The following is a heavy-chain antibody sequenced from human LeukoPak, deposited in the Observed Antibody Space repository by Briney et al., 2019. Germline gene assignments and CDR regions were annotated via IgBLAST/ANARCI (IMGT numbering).Heavy chain of an antibody. D-gene: IGHD6-19*01. CDR2: ISYDGSNK. CDR1: GFAFKNYG. CDR3: AKEGYSSGGYFDY. V-gene: IGHV3-30*18. J-gene: IGHJ4*02. Sequence: PGGSLRLSCAASGFAFKNYGMHWVRQAPGKGLEWVAVISYDGSNKYYADSVKGRFTISRDNSKNTLYLQMNSLRAEDTAVYYCAKEGYSSGGYFDYWGQGTLVTVSS.